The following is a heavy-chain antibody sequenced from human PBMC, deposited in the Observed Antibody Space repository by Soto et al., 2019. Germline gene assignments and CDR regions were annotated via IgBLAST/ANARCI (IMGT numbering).Heavy chain of an antibody. CDR1: GFTFSSYW. V-gene: IGHV3-74*01. Sequence: EVQLVESGGGLVQPGGSLRLSCTASGFTFSSYWMHWVRQAPGKGLVWVSRIDSDGSPTNYADFVKGRFTISRDNAKNTLYLQMNSLRVVDTAVYYCARGAIGYGNFDYWGQGTLVTVSS. D-gene: IGHD5-12*01. J-gene: IGHJ4*02. CDR2: IDSDGSPT. CDR3: ARGAIGYGNFDY.